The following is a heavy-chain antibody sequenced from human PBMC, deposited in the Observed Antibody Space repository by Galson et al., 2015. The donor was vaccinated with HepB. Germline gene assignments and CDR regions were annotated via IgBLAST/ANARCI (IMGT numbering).Heavy chain of an antibody. D-gene: IGHD1-26*01. Sequence: SVKVSYKASGYSFTTYYIHWMRQAPGQGLEWMGIINPSADTTSYAEKFQGRVSMTRDTSTTTVFMELSSLRSEDTAVYYCARDLRMNEWELPDYWGQGTLVIVSS. CDR3: ARDLRMNEWELPDY. CDR2: INPSADTT. J-gene: IGHJ4*02. CDR1: GYSFTTYY. V-gene: IGHV1-46*03.